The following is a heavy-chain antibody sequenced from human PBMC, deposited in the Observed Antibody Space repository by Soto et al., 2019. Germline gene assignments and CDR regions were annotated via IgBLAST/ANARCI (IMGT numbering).Heavy chain of an antibody. CDR2: IRSNADGGTT. CDR3: TTSIFGVVTGH. V-gene: IGHV3-15*07. Sequence: EGQLVESGVGLVKPGGSLRLYCAASGFTFSNAWMNWVRQDPGKGLEWVGRIRSNADGGTTDYAAPVKGRFTFSRDDSENTLFLQMNSPKTEDTAVYYCTTSIFGVVTGHWGQGTLVTVSS. CDR1: GFTFSNAW. D-gene: IGHD3-3*01. J-gene: IGHJ4*02.